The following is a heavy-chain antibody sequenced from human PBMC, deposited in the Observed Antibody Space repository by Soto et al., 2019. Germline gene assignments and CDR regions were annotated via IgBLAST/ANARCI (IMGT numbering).Heavy chain of an antibody. CDR3: ARHGTTVTYYYYYYMDV. J-gene: IGHJ6*03. Sequence: SETLSLTCTVSGGSISSYYWSWIRQPPGKGLEWIGYIYYSGSTNYNPSLKSRVTISVDTSKNQFSLKLSSVTAADTAVYYCARHGTTVTYYYYYYMDVWGKGTTVTVSS. CDR1: GGSISSYY. CDR2: IYYSGST. D-gene: IGHD4-17*01. V-gene: IGHV4-59*08.